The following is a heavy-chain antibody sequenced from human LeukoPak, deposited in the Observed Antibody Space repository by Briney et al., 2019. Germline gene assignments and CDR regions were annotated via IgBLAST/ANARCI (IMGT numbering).Heavy chain of an antibody. D-gene: IGHD4-17*01. J-gene: IGHJ4*02. Sequence: SETLSLTCTVSGGSISGSSYYWGWIRQPPGKGLEWIGSIYYSGSIYYNPSLKSRVTISVDTSKNQFSLKLSSVTAADTAVYYCARDPEHDYGDYHGVFDYWGQGTLVTVSS. CDR3: ARDPEHDYGDYHGVFDY. V-gene: IGHV4-39*07. CDR1: GGSISGSSYY. CDR2: IYYSGSI.